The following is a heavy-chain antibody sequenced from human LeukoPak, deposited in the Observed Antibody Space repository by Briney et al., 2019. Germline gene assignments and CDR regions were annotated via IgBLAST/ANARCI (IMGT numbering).Heavy chain of an antibody. CDR1: GYTFTSYG. Sequence: ASVKVSCKASGYTFTSYGISWVRQAPGQGLEWMGWISAYNGNTNYAQKLQGRVTITTDTSTSTAYMELRSLRSEDTAVYYCAPDLRTGTTLWDYWGQGTLVTVSS. CDR2: ISAYNGNT. J-gene: IGHJ4*02. D-gene: IGHD1-1*01. V-gene: IGHV1-18*01. CDR3: APDLRTGTTLWDY.